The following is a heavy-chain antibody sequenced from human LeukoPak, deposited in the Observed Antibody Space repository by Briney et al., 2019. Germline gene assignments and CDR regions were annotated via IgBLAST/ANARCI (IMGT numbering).Heavy chain of an antibody. CDR2: INPTGTST. Sequence: PGASVKVSCKASGYTFASYDMHWVRQAPGQGLEWMGIINPTGTSTTYAQKVHGRLTVTRDTSTTTVYMELSSLRSEDTAVYYCARTLVFGVVSAPFDIWGQGTKVTVSS. V-gene: IGHV1-46*01. CDR3: ARTLVFGVVSAPFDI. CDR1: GYTFASYD. D-gene: IGHD3-3*01. J-gene: IGHJ3*02.